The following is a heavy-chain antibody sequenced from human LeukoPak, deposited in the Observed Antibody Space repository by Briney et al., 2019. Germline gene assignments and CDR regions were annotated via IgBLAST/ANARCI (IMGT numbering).Heavy chain of an antibody. D-gene: IGHD3-3*01. CDR3: AKDLEDYDFWSDYYNTFDY. Sequence: GGSLRLSCAASGFIFSNYAMSWVRQGPGKGLERVSSITGNSDSTYYTDSVKGRFTISRDNSKNRLYLQMNSLRADDTALYYCAKDLEDYDFWSDYYNTFDYWGQGTLVTVSS. J-gene: IGHJ4*02. CDR2: ITGNSDST. V-gene: IGHV3-23*01. CDR1: GFIFSNYA.